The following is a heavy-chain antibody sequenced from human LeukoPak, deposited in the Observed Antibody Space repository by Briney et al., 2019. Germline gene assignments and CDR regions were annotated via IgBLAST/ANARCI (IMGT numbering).Heavy chain of an antibody. D-gene: IGHD6-19*01. V-gene: IGHV3-74*01. Sequence: GGSLRLSCAASGFTFSSCWMHWVRQAPGKGLVWVSRINSDGSATSYADSVKDRFTISRDNAKNTLYLQMNSLRAEATAVYYCARGGGCSGSHMGYGTDVWGKGTTVTVSS. J-gene: IGHJ6*04. CDR3: ARGGGCSGSHMGYGTDV. CDR2: INSDGSAT. CDR1: GFTFSSCW.